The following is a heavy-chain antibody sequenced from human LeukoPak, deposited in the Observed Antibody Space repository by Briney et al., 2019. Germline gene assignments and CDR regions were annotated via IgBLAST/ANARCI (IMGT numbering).Heavy chain of an antibody. CDR2: MNPNSGNT. J-gene: IGHJ4*02. Sequence: GASVKVSCKASGYTFTSYDINWVRQATGQGLEWMGWMNPNSGNTGYAQKFQGRVTMTRNTSISTAYMELSSLRPEDTAVYYCARGYRMATIWSGMGYWGQGTLVTVSS. V-gene: IGHV1-8*01. D-gene: IGHD5-24*01. CDR1: GYTFTSYD. CDR3: ARGYRMATIWSGMGY.